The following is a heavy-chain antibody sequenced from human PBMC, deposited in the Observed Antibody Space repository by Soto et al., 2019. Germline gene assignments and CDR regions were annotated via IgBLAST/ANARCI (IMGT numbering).Heavy chain of an antibody. CDR1: GFTFSPYS. J-gene: IGHJ5*02. CDR3: ARASCLECPFDP. CDR2: ISGTGFTT. D-gene: IGHD3-3*01. V-gene: IGHV3-48*01. Sequence: GGSLRLSCAASGFTFSPYSMNWVRRAPGEGLEWISYISGTGFTTYYADSVKGRFTISRDNDKNSLYLQMNSLRVEDTAIYYCARASCLECPFDPRGQGILVTVSS.